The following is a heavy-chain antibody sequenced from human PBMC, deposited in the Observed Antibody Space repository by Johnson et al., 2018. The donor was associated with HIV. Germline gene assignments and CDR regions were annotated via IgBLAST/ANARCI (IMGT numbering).Heavy chain of an antibody. CDR3: ARVSRLGDLELLSDTLDI. Sequence: QLVESGGGLVQPGRSLRLSCAASGFTFDDYAMHWVRLTPGKGLEWVSGITWNSGSIAYADSMKGRFPISRDNAKKSLFLQMNTLRVEDTALYYCARVSRLGDLELLSDTLDIWGQGTMVTVSS. D-gene: IGHD3-10*01. CDR2: ITWNSGSI. J-gene: IGHJ3*02. V-gene: IGHV3-9*01. CDR1: GFTFDDYA.